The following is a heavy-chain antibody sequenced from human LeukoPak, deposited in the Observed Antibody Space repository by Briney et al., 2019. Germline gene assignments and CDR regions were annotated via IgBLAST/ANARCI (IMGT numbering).Heavy chain of an antibody. V-gene: IGHV3-30*01. CDR1: GFTFSNYA. Sequence: GGSLRLSCAASGFTFSNYAMHWVRQAPGKGLEWVAIISYDGSNKYYADSVKGRFTISRDNSKHTLYLQMNGLRPEDTSVYYCVRDGGDKTAYYGDQFDVWGQGTLVTVSS. J-gene: IGHJ4*02. CDR2: ISYDGSNK. D-gene: IGHD3-9*01. CDR3: VRDGGDKTAYYGDQFDV.